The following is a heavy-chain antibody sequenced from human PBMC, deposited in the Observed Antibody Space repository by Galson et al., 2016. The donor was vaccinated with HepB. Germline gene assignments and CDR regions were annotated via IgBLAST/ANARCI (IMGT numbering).Heavy chain of an antibody. CDR1: GFTFSSSS. CDR3: ARAVSWDYGDYAGY. D-gene: IGHD4-17*01. J-gene: IGHJ4*02. CDR2: ISSSSSYI. Sequence: SLRLSCAASGFTFSSSSMNWVRQAPGKGLEWVSSISSSSSYIYYADSVKGRSTISRDTAKNSLYLQMNSLRAEDTAVYYCARAVSWDYGDYAGYWGQGTLVTVSS. V-gene: IGHV3-21*01.